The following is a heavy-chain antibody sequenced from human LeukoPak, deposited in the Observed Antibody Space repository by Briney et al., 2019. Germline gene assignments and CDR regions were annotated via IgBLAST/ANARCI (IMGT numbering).Heavy chain of an antibody. D-gene: IGHD4-23*01. CDR3: ARRAGGYSHPYDY. CDR2: IYSGGTT. Sequence: GGFLRLSCAASGFTVSGNYMSWVRQAPGKGLEWVSLIYSGGTTYYADSVKGRFTISRDNSKNTLYLQMNSLRAEDTAVYYCARRAGGYSHPYDYWGQGILVTVSS. V-gene: IGHV3-53*01. CDR1: GFTVSGNY. J-gene: IGHJ4*02.